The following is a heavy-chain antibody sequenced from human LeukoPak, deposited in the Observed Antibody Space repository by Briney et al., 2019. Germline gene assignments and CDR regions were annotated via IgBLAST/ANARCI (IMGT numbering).Heavy chain of an antibody. Sequence: SSQTLSLTCTVSGGSISSADYNWSWNRQPQGKGLEWIGYIYYSGSTYYNPSLKSRVTISVDTSKNQFSLKLSSVTAADTAVYYCARACSSTTCYGAFDMWGQGTMVTVSS. CDR1: GGSISSADYN. D-gene: IGHD2-2*01. J-gene: IGHJ3*02. CDR3: ARACSSTTCYGAFDM. V-gene: IGHV4-30-4*08. CDR2: IYYSGST.